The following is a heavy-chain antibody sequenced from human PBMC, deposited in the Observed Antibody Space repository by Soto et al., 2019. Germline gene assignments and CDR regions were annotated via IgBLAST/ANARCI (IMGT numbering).Heavy chain of an antibody. CDR1: GGSISSYY. V-gene: IGHV4-59*01. CDR2: IYYSGST. J-gene: IGHJ4*02. Sequence: SETLSLTCTVSGGSISSYYWSWIRQTPGKGLEWSGYIYYSGSTNYNPSLKSRVTISVDTSKNQFSLKLTSVTAADSALYYCARDRSSGWYRDFDYWGQGTLVTVSS. D-gene: IGHD6-19*01. CDR3: ARDRSSGWYRDFDY.